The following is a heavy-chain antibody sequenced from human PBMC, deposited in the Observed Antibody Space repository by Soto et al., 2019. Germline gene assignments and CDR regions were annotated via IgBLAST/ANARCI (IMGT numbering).Heavy chain of an antibody. CDR3: ARVDNILTGYSNWFDP. V-gene: IGHV4-59*01. Sequence: SETLSLTCTVSGGSMSNYYWSWIRQPPGKGLEWIGYIYYSGSTNYNPSLKSRVTISVDTSKNQFSLRLRSVTAADTAVYYCARVDNILTGYSNWFDPWGQGTLVTVS. CDR1: GGSMSNYY. D-gene: IGHD3-9*01. CDR2: IYYSGST. J-gene: IGHJ5*02.